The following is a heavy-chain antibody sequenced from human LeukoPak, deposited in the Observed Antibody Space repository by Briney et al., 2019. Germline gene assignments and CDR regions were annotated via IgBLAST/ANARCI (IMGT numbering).Heavy chain of an antibody. D-gene: IGHD1-26*01. V-gene: IGHV4-59*01. Sequence: SETLSLTCTVSGGSISSYYWSWIRQPPGKGLEWIGYIYYSGSTNYNPSLKSRVTISVDTSKNQFSLKLSSVTAADTAVYYCAKYYKGSWYFDYWGQGTLVTVSS. J-gene: IGHJ4*02. CDR3: AKYYKGSWYFDY. CDR2: IYYSGST. CDR1: GGSISSYY.